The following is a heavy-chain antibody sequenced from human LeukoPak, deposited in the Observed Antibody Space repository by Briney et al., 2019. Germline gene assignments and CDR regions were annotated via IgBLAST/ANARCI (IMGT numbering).Heavy chain of an antibody. V-gene: IGHV4-38-2*01. CDR3: ARLRAYTPYYFDY. Sequence: SETLSLTCAVSGYSISSGYYWGWIRQPPGKGLEWIGSIYHSGSTYYNLSLKSRVTISADTSKNQFSLKLSSVTAADTAVYYCARLRAYTPYYFDYWGQGTLVTVSS. CDR2: IYHSGST. CDR1: GYSISSGYY. J-gene: IGHJ4*02. D-gene: IGHD3-16*01.